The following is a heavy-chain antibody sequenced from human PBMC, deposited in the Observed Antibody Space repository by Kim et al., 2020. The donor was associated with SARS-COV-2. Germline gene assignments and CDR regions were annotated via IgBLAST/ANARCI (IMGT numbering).Heavy chain of an antibody. CDR3: ARDMTSSNSL. CDR2: IYSDGST. V-gene: IGHV3-53*01. J-gene: IGHJ4*02. D-gene: IGHD2-2*01. CDR1: GFSVSSNY. Sequence: GGSLRLSCAASGFSVSSNYMTWVRQAPGKGLEWVSIIYSDGSTNYADSVKDRFTISRDNSKNTLNLQMNSLRAEDTAVYYCARDMTSSNSLWGQGTLVTV.